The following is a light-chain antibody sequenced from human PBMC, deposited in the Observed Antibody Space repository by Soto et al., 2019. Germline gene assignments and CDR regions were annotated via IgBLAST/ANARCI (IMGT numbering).Light chain of an antibody. V-gene: IGLV1-40*01. CDR1: SSNIGAGYD. CDR3: QSYDSSLSGSGV. CDR2: GNS. Sequence: QSVLTQPTSVSGAPGQRVTISCTGSSSNIGAGYDVHWYQQLPGTAPKLLIYGNSNRPSGVPDRFSGSKSGTPASLAITGLQAEDEADYYCQSYDSSLSGSGVCGTGTKVTVL. J-gene: IGLJ1*01.